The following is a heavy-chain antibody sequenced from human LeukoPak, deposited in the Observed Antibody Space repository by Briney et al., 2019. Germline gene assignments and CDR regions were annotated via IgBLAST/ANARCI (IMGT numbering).Heavy chain of an antibody. CDR2: MNPNSGNT. V-gene: IGHV1-8*03. CDR1: GYTFTSYD. CDR3: AVNDWLLYPLWV. Sequence: ASVKVSCKASGYTFTSYDINWVRQATGQGLEWMGWMNPNSGNTGYAQKFQGRVTITRNTSISTAYMELSSLRSEDTAVYYCAVNDWLLYPLWVWGQGTLVTVSS. D-gene: IGHD3/OR15-3a*01. J-gene: IGHJ4*02.